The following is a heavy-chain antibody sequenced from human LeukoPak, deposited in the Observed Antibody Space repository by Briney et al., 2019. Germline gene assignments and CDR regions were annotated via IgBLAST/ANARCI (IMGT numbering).Heavy chain of an antibody. J-gene: IGHJ3*02. D-gene: IGHD3-22*01. Sequence: ASVKVSCKASGYTFTSYYMHWVRQAPGQGLEWMGIINPSGGSTSYAQKFQGRVTMTRDTSTSTVYMELSSLRSEDTAVYYYARPQSLYYDSSDDAFDIWGQGTMVTVSS. V-gene: IGHV1-46*01. CDR3: ARPQSLYYDSSDDAFDI. CDR1: GYTFTSYY. CDR2: INPSGGST.